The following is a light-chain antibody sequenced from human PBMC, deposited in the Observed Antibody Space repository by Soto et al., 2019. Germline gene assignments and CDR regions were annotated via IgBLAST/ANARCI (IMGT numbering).Light chain of an antibody. CDR3: SSYTTATTRV. V-gene: IGLV2-14*01. CDR2: DVS. J-gene: IGLJ3*02. Sequence: QSALTQPASVSGSPGQSITISCTGTSSDVGAYNYVSWYQQHPGKAPKLMIFDVSNRPSVVSNRFSGSKSGNTASLTISGLQAEDEADYYCSSYTTATTRVFGGGTKVTVL. CDR1: SSDVGAYNY.